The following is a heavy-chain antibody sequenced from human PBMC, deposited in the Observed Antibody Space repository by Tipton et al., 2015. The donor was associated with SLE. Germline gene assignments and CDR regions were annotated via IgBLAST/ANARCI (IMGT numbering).Heavy chain of an antibody. D-gene: IGHD3-10*01. Sequence: SLRLSCAASGFTFGSHTMNWVRQAPGKGLEWVSSISTSSRYIHYADSVQGRFTISRDNTENSLYLQMNTLRAEDTAVYYCARAQNYYGSGSYHKVFDYWGQGTLITVSS. CDR1: GFTFGSHT. V-gene: IGHV3-21*03. J-gene: IGHJ4*02. CDR3: ARAQNYYGSGSYHKVFDY. CDR2: ISTSSRYI.